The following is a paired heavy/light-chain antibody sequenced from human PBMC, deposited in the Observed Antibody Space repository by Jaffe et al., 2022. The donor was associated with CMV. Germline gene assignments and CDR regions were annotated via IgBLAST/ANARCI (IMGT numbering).Heavy chain of an antibody. CDR2: ITDSGSR. D-gene: IGHD4-4*01. J-gene: IGHJ6*02. CDR3: AKGEKPAQYFSWGPKRNYDYGMDV. Sequence: EMQLLESGGGLVQPGGSLRLSCVASGFSFDSYAMTWVRQAPGKGLEWVSGITDSGSRYYADSVMGRFTISRDNFKNTVYLQVDSLRAEDTAIYFCAKGEKPAQYFSWGPKRNYDYGMDVWGQGTTVIVSS. CDR1: GFSFDSYA. V-gene: IGHV3-23*01.
Light chain of an antibody. CDR1: QGISTY. Sequence: DIQMTQSPSAMSASVGDRVTITCRASQGISTYLAWFQQKPGKVPQRLIYAASSLQSGVPSRFSGSGSGTEFTLTISSLQPEDFATYYCLQHHTYPWTFGQGTKVEIE. CDR3: LQHHTYPWT. J-gene: IGKJ1*01. CDR2: AAS. V-gene: IGKV1-17*03.